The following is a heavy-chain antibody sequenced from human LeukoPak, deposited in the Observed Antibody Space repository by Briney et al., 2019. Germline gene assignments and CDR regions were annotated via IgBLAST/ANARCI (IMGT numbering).Heavy chain of an antibody. CDR2: IRYDGSNK. J-gene: IGHJ4*02. CDR1: GFTFSSYG. D-gene: IGHD6-13*01. CDR3: ARDLRNYRTGYSSSWYFDY. Sequence: PGGSLRLSCAASGFTFSSYGMHWVRQAPGKGLEWVAFIRYDGSNKYYADSVKGRFTISRDNAKNSLYLQMNSLRAEDTAVYYCARDLRNYRTGYSSSWYFDYWGQGTLVTVSS. V-gene: IGHV3-30*02.